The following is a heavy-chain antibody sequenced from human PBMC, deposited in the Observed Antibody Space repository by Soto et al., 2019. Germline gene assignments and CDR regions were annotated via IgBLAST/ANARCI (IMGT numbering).Heavy chain of an antibody. D-gene: IGHD3-22*01. J-gene: IGHJ4*02. Sequence: PGGSLRLSCAASGFTFSGYGMSWIRQAPGKGQEWVAVIWPDGSNRYYADSVKGRFTISRDNSKNTLYLQMISLRAEDTAVYYFARGDSRGYYPGPFDYWGQGTLVTVSS. V-gene: IGHV3-33*08. CDR1: GFTFSGYG. CDR3: ARGDSRGYYPGPFDY. CDR2: IWPDGSNR.